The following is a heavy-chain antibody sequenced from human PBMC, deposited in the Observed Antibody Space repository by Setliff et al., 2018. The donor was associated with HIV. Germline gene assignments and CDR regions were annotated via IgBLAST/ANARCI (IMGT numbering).Heavy chain of an antibody. V-gene: IGHV3-66*02. CDR2: IYSDGST. Sequence: PGGSLRLSCAASGFTVSIYYMSWVRQAPGKGLEWISTIYSDGSTYHADSVKGRFTLSRDNSKNTLYLQMNSLRPEDTAVFYCARLRLYSSALDYWGQGTLVTVSS. D-gene: IGHD6-25*01. CDR1: GFTVSIYY. CDR3: ARLRLYSSALDY. J-gene: IGHJ4*02.